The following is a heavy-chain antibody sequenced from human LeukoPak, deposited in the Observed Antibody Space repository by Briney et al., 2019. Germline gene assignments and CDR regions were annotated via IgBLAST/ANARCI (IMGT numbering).Heavy chain of an antibody. D-gene: IGHD6-13*01. J-gene: IGHJ3*02. CDR3: ARAIWVSGSWYGDAFDI. CDR1: GGSFSGYY. CDR2: INHSGST. V-gene: IGHV4-34*01. Sequence: SETLSHTCAVYGGSFSGYYWSWIRQPPGKGLEWIGEINHSGSTNYNPSLKSRVTISVDTSKNQFSLKLSSVTAADTAVYYCARAIWVSGSWYGDAFDIWGQGTMVTVSS.